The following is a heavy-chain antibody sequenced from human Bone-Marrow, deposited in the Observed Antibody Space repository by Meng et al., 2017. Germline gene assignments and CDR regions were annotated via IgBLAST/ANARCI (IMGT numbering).Heavy chain of an antibody. CDR2: IYTSGST. Sequence: QVQLEEAGPGLVKPSQTLSLTCTVFGGSISSGSYYWSWIRQPAGKGLEWIGRIYTSGSTNYNPSLKSRVTISVDTSKNQFSLKLSSVTAADTAVYYCARGKRWGIDAFDIWGQGTMVTVSS. J-gene: IGHJ3*02. CDR1: GGSISSGSYY. V-gene: IGHV4-61*02. CDR3: ARGKRWGIDAFDI. D-gene: IGHD3-16*01.